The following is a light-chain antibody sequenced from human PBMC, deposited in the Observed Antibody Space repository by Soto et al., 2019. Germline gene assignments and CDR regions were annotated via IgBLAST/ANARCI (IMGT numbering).Light chain of an antibody. CDR3: QSYDSTLSARYV. Sequence: QSVLTHPPSVSGAPGQRVTISCTGSSSNIWANYDVHWYQQRPGTAPKLLIFGNSNRPSGVPDRFSGSKSGTSASLAITGLQAEDEGDYYCQSYDSTLSARYVFGTGTKVTVL. J-gene: IGLJ1*01. V-gene: IGLV1-40*01. CDR2: GNS. CDR1: SSNIWANYD.